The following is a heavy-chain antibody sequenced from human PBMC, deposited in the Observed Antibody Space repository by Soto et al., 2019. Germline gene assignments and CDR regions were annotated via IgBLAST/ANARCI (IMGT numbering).Heavy chain of an antibody. V-gene: IGHV4-34*01. CDR3: ARALGRLKAARLPVSRFDP. CDR1: GGSFSGYY. J-gene: IGHJ5*02. CDR2: INHSGST. Sequence: SETLSLTCAVYGGSFSGYYWSWIRQPPGKGLEWIGEINHSGSTNYNPSLKSRVTISVDTSKNQFSLKLSSVTAADTAVYYCARALGRLKAARLPVSRFDPWGQGTLVTVSS. D-gene: IGHD6-6*01.